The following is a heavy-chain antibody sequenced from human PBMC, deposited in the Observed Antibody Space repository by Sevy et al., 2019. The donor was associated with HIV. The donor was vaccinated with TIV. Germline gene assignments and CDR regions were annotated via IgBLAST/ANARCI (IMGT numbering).Heavy chain of an antibody. CDR2: IKQDGSEK. Sequence: GGSLRLSCAASGFTLGNYWMSWVRQAPGKGLEWVANIKQDGSEKYYVDSVKSRFTISRDNAKNSLYLQMNSLRAEDTTFYHCARSWSGAFDIWGQGTMVTV. CDR1: GFTLGNYW. CDR3: ARSWSGAFDI. V-gene: IGHV3-7*01. D-gene: IGHD6-13*01. J-gene: IGHJ3*02.